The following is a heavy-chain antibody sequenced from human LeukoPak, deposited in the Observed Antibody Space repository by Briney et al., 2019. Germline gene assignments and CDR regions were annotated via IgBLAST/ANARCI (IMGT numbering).Heavy chain of an antibody. J-gene: IGHJ4*02. CDR1: GYTFTSYG. Sequence: GASVKVSCKASGYTFTSYGISWVRQAPGQGLEWMGWISAYNGNTNYAQKLQGRVTMTTDTSTSTAYMELRSLRSDDTAVYYCARDRPVVPAAMAFDYWGQGTLVTVSS. CDR2: ISAYNGNT. V-gene: IGHV1-18*01. CDR3: ARDRPVVPAAMAFDY. D-gene: IGHD2-2*01.